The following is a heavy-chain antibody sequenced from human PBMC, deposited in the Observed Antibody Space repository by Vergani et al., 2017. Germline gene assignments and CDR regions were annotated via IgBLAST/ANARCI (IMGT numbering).Heavy chain of an antibody. CDR1: GFTFDDYS. D-gene: IGHD2-15*01. V-gene: IGHV3-9*01. CDR2: MSGNSGSI. Sequence: EVQLVESGGGLVQPGRSLSLSCAASGFTFDDYSLHWVRQAPGKGLEWVSGMSGNSGSIGYADSVKGRFTISRDNAKNSLYLQMNSLRAEDTALYYCAKEVGSVILRAGAFDIGGQGTMVTVSS. J-gene: IGHJ3*02. CDR3: AKEVGSVILRAGAFDI.